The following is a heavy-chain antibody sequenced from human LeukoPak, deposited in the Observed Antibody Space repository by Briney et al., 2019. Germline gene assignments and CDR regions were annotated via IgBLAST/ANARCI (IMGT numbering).Heavy chain of an antibody. J-gene: IGHJ5*02. CDR3: ARSSYDFWSGYYSNWFDP. V-gene: IGHV4-39*01. D-gene: IGHD3-3*01. CDR1: GGSISSSSYY. Sequence: PSETLPLTCTVSGGSISSSSYYWGWIRQPPGKGLEWIGSIYYSGSTYYNPSLKSRVTISVDTSKNQFSLKLSSVTAADTAVYYCARSSYDFWSGYYSNWFDPWGQGTLVTVSS. CDR2: IYYSGST.